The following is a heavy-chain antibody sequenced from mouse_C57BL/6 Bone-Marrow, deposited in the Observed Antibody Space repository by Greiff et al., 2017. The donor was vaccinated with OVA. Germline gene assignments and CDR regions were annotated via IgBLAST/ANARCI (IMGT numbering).Heavy chain of an antibody. CDR3: ARHNWVLLDY. J-gene: IGHJ2*01. V-gene: IGHV5-6*01. CDR2: ISSGGSYT. CDR1: GFTFSSYG. Sequence: EVQRVESGADLVKPGGSLKLSCAASGFTFSSYGMSWVRQTPDKRLEWVATISSGGSYTYYPDSVKGQFTISRDNAKNTRYLQMRSLKSEDTAMYYCARHNWVLLDYWGQGTTLTVSS. D-gene: IGHD4-1*01.